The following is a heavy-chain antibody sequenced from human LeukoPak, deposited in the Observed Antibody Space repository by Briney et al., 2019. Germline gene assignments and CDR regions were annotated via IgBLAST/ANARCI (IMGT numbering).Heavy chain of an antibody. V-gene: IGHV3-30*18. J-gene: IGHJ3*02. CDR2: ISYDGSNK. CDR1: GFTFSSYG. D-gene: IGHD3-10*01. CDR3: AKLFGSGSYSGTFDI. Sequence: GGSLRLSCAASGFTFSSYGMHWVRQAPGKGLEWVAVISYDGSNKYCADSVKGRFTISRDNSKNTLYLQMNSLRAEDTAVYYCAKLFGSGSYSGTFDIWGQGTMVTVSS.